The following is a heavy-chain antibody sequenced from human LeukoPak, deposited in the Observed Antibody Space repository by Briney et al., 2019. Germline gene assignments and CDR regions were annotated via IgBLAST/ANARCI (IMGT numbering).Heavy chain of an antibody. CDR3: ARHSCSSTSCYGAFDY. D-gene: IGHD2-2*01. CDR2: IYHSGST. Sequence: SETLSLTCAVSGYSISSGYYWGWIRQPPGKGLEWIGSIYHSGSTYYNPSLKSRVTISVDTSKNRFSLKLSSVTAADTAVYYCARHSCSSTSCYGAFDYWGQGTLVTVSS. V-gene: IGHV4-38-2*01. CDR1: GYSISSGYY. J-gene: IGHJ4*02.